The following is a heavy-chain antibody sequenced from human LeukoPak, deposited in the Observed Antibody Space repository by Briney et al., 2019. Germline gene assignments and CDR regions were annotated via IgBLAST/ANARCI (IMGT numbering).Heavy chain of an antibody. J-gene: IGHJ6*02. CDR1: GFTFSSYA. CDR2: ISYDGSNK. D-gene: IGHD2-2*01. V-gene: IGHV3-30-3*01. CDR3: ARLQGIVVVPAAMREGYGMDV. Sequence: GRSLRLSCAASGFTFSSYAMHWVRQAPGNGLEWVAVISYDGSNKYYADSVKGRFTISRDNSKNTLYLQMNSLRAEDTAVYYCARLQGIVVVPAAMREGYGMDVWGQGTTVTVSS.